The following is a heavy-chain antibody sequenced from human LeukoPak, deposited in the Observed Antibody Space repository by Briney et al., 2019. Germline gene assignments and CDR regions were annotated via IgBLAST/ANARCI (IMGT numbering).Heavy chain of an antibody. J-gene: IGHJ4*02. D-gene: IGHD2-2*01. CDR3: AKFTIVVVPAARSGLGG. V-gene: IGHV3-30*02. CDR1: GFTFSSYG. Sequence: PGGSLRLSCAASGFTFSSYGMHWVRQAPGKGLEWVAVIWYDGSNKYYADSVKGRFTISRDNSKNTLYLQMNSLRAEDTAVYYCAKFTIVVVPAARSGLGGWGQGTLVTVSS. CDR2: IWYDGSNK.